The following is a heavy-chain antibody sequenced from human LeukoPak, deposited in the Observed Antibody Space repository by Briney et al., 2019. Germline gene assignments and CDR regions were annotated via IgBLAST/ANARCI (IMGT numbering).Heavy chain of an antibody. CDR2: IYHSGST. D-gene: IGHD3-10*01. CDR1: GYSISSGYY. J-gene: IGHJ4*02. Sequence: SETLSLTCTVSGYSISSGYYWGWIRQPPGKGLEWIGSIYHSGSTYYNPSLKSRVTISVDTSKNQFSLKLSSVTAADTAVYYCARDSGFGEFTLSGWGQGTLVTVSS. CDR3: ARDSGFGEFTLSG. V-gene: IGHV4-38-2*02.